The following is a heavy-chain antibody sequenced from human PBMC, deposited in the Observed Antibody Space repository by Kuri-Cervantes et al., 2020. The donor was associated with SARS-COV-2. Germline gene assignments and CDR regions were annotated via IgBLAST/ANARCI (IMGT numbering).Heavy chain of an antibody. CDR1: GFTFSSHS. V-gene: IGHV3-48*02. CDR2: ISSSSSTI. J-gene: IGHJ6*02. D-gene: IGHD4-17*01. CDR3: ASWRNFDYGDYANYYYYGMDV. Sequence: GESLKISCAASGFTFSSHSMNWVRQAPGKGLEWVSYISSSSSTIYYADSVKGRFTISRDNAKNSLYLQMNSLRDEDTAVYYCASWRNFDYGDYANYYYYGMDVWGQGTTVTVSS.